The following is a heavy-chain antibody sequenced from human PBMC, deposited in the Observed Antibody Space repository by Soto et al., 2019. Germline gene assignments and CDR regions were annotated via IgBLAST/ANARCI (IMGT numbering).Heavy chain of an antibody. J-gene: IGHJ1*01. CDR3: ATSTYYDFWSGYYDKEYFQH. D-gene: IGHD3-3*01. Sequence: QVQLVQSGAEVKKPGASVKVSCKVSGYTLTELSMHWVRQAPGKGLEWMGGFDPEDGETIYAQKFQGRVTMTEDTSKDTAYMELSSLRSEDTAVYYCATSTYYDFWSGYYDKEYFQHWGQGTLVTVSS. CDR2: FDPEDGET. CDR1: GYTLTELS. V-gene: IGHV1-24*01.